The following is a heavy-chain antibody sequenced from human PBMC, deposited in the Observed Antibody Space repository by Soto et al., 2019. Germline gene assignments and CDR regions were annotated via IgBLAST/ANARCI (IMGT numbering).Heavy chain of an antibody. J-gene: IGHJ6*02. CDR3: ATRSGDGYNYYYYGMDV. Sequence: GASVKVSFKVSGYTLTQLSMPWVRQAPGKVLECMGGFDPEDGETIYAQKFQGRVTMTEDTSTDTAYMELSSLRSEDTAVYYCATRSGDGYNYYYYGMDVWGQGTTVTVSS. D-gene: IGHD5-12*01. V-gene: IGHV1-24*01. CDR2: FDPEDGET. CDR1: GYTLTQLS.